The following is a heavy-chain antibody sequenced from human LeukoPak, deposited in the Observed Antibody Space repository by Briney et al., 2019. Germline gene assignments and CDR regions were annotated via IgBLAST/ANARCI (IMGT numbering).Heavy chain of an antibody. CDR2: ISWNSGSI. CDR1: GFTFYDYA. Sequence: SLRLSCAASGFTFYDYAMHWVRQAPRKGVEGVSGISWNSGSIGYADSVKGRFTISRDNAKNSLYLQMNSLRAEDTALYYCAKGSITMVRGASDYWGQGTLVTVSS. CDR3: AKGSITMVRGASDY. V-gene: IGHV3-9*01. J-gene: IGHJ4*02. D-gene: IGHD3-10*01.